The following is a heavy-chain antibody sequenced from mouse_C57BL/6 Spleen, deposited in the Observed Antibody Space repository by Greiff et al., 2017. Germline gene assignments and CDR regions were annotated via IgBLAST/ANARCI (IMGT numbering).Heavy chain of an antibody. CDR2: IYPGDGDT. CDR3: ARHYGSLYAMDY. V-gene: IGHV1-82*01. Sequence: VKLLESGPELVKPGASVKISCKASGYAFSSSWMNWVKQRPGKGLEWIGRIYPGDGDTNYNGKFKGKATLTADKSSSTAYMQLSSRTSEDSAVYFCARHYGSLYAMDYWGQGTSVTVSS. J-gene: IGHJ4*01. CDR1: GYAFSSSW. D-gene: IGHD1-1*01.